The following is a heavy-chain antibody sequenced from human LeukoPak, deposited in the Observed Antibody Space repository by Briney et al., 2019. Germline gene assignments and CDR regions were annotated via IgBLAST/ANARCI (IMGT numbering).Heavy chain of an antibody. CDR1: RFTFSSYG. V-gene: IGHV3-30*02. Sequence: PGGSLRLSCAASRFTFSSYGMHWVRQAPGKGLEWVAFIRYDGSNKYYADSVKGRFTISRDNSKNTLYLQMNSLRAEDTAVYYCAKWEGELAAASARGLSYYYYYMDVWGKGTTVTVSS. CDR3: AKWEGELAAASARGLSYYYYYMDV. J-gene: IGHJ6*03. CDR2: IRYDGSNK. D-gene: IGHD3-16*01.